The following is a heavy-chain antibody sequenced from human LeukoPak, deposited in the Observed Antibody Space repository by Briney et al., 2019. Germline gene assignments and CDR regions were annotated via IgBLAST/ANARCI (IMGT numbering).Heavy chain of an antibody. V-gene: IGHV3-23*01. CDR1: GFTFSTYG. Sequence: GGSLRLSCAASGFTFSTYGMSWVRQAPGKGLEWVSIVSGGGVNTYYVDSVKGRFTISRDNAKNTLYLQMNGLRVEDTAVYYCAKGHTDYGTGFDLWGQGTLVIVSS. CDR2: VSGGGVNT. J-gene: IGHJ4*02. CDR3: AKGHTDYGTGFDL. D-gene: IGHD4-17*01.